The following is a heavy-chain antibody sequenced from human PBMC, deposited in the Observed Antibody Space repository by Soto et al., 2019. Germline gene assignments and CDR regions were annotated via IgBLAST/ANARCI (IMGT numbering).Heavy chain of an antibody. Sequence: GGSLRLSCEASGFIVSTNYMTWVRQAPGEGLEWVSVIYRDGATYYADSVKGRFTISRDSSKNTLYLQLNSLRAEDTAVYYCARGASNLGAWGQGTTVTVSS. J-gene: IGHJ6*01. D-gene: IGHD4-4*01. CDR2: IYRDGAT. CDR1: GFIVSTNY. CDR3: ARGASNLGA. V-gene: IGHV3-53*01.